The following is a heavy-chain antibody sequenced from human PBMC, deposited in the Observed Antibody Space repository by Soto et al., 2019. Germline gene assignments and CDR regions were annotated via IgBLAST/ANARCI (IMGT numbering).Heavy chain of an antibody. J-gene: IGHJ4*02. CDR2: IYYSGST. Sequence: SETLSLTCTVSGGSISSSIYYWGWIRQPPGKGLEWIGSIYYSGSTYYNPSLKSRVTISVDTSKNQFSLKLSSVTAADTAVYYCARKPNPAAGTKWGQGTLVTV. CDR1: GGSISSSIYY. V-gene: IGHV4-39*01. CDR3: ARKPNPAAGTK. D-gene: IGHD6-13*01.